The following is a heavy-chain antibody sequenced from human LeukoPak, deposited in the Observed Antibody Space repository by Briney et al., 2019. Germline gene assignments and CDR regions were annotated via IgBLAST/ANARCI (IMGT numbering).Heavy chain of an antibody. CDR2: ISPYNGNT. Sequence: ASVKVSCKASGFTFTNYNMHWVRQAPGQGLEWMGRISPYNGNTKYAQKLQGRVTMTTDTSTSTAYMELRSLRSDDTAVYYCARASTHRYNWKSGQLNDAFDIWGQGTMVTVSS. J-gene: IGHJ3*02. V-gene: IGHV1-18*01. CDR3: ARASTHRYNWKSGQLNDAFDI. D-gene: IGHD1-20*01. CDR1: GFTFTNYN.